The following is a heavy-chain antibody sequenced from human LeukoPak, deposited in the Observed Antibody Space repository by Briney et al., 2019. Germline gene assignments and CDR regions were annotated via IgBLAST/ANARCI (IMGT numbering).Heavy chain of an antibody. Sequence: SETLSLTCAVYGGSISGYYWSWIRQSPGKGLEWIREVDHSGSTYYKPSLKSRVIMSVDTSKNHFSLKLSSVTAADTAVYYCARHLGDFWSGYHSHYYMDVWGKGTTVTVSS. CDR1: GGSISGYY. CDR3: ARHLGDFWSGYHSHYYMDV. V-gene: IGHV4-34*01. D-gene: IGHD3-3*01. J-gene: IGHJ6*03. CDR2: VDHSGST.